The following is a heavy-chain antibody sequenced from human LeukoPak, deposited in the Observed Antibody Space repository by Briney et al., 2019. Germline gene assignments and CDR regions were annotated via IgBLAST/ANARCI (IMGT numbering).Heavy chain of an antibody. CDR1: GFTFSSYS. CDR2: ITGSGGNT. J-gene: IGHJ4*02. V-gene: IGHV3-23*01. CDR3: AKDGSGTYYKHYFDY. D-gene: IGHD3-10*01. Sequence: PGGSLRLSCAASGFTFSSYSMNWVRQAPGKGLEWVSAITGSGGNTYYADSVKGRFTISRDNSKTTLYLQMNSLRAEDTAVYYCAKDGSGTYYKHYFDYWGQGTLVTVSS.